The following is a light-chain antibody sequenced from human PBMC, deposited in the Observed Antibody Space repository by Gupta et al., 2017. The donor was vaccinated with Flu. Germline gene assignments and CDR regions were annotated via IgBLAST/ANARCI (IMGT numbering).Light chain of an antibody. CDR1: SSNIGSNT. V-gene: IGLV1-44*01. Sequence: QSVLTQPPSASGTPWHRVTISCSGSSSNIGSNTGNWYQQLPGTDPKPLIYSTNQRPSGVTARCSCSPSGNYASRAIRVRPSEEEAEDDCEAWDDRITAEVFGGGTKLTVL. CDR3: EAWDDRITAEV. CDR2: STN. J-gene: IGLJ3*02.